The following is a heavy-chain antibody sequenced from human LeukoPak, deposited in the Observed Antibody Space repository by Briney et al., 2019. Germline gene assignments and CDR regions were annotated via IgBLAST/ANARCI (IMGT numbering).Heavy chain of an antibody. V-gene: IGHV3-7*01. CDR1: GFTFSSYW. J-gene: IGHJ4*02. Sequence: GGSLRLSCAASGFTFSSYWMSWVRQAPGKGLEWVANIKQDGSEKYYVDSVKGRFTISRDNAKNSLYLQMNSLRAEDTAVYYCARDLRRGLGTTIFAEYYFDYWGQGTLVTVSS. CDR3: ARDLRRGLGTTIFAEYYFDY. CDR2: IKQDGSEK. D-gene: IGHD3-3*01.